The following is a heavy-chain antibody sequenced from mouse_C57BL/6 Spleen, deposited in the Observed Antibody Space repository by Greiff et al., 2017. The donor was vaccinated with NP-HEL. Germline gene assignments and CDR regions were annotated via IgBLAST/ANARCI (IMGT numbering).Heavy chain of an antibody. CDR1: GYSITSGYY. CDR3: ARGGDGNYVVCDY. Sequence: EVKLMESGPGLVKPSQSLSLTCSVTGYSITSGYYWNWIRQFPGNKLEWMGYISYDGSNNYNPSLKNRISITRDTSKNQFFLKLNSVTTEDTATYDCARGGDGNYVVCDYWGQGTTLTVSS. CDR2: ISYDGSN. V-gene: IGHV3-6*01. J-gene: IGHJ2*01. D-gene: IGHD2-1*01.